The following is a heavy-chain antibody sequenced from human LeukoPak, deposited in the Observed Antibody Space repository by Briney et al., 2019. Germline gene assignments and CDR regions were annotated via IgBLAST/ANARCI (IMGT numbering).Heavy chain of an antibody. J-gene: IGHJ4*02. CDR1: GGSISSYY. D-gene: IGHD5-12*01. V-gene: IGHV4-59*08. CDR3: ARGARGYPDDNFDY. Sequence: PPETLSLTCTVSGGSISSYYWSWIRQPPGKGLEWIGYIYYSGSTNYNPSLKSRVTISVDTSKNQFSLKLSSVTAADTAVYYCARGARGYPDDNFDYWGQGTLVTVSS. CDR2: IYYSGST.